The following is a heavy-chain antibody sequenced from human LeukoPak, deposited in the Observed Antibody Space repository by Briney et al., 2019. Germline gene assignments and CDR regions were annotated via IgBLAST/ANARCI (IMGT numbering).Heavy chain of an antibody. CDR3: AREVYYGSGRRFDC. CDR1: GFTFSSYA. J-gene: IGHJ4*02. D-gene: IGHD3-10*01. Sequence: GGSLRLSCAASGFTFSSYAMTWVRQSPGKGLEWLSYISSSGRFIYYADSVKGRFTISRDNAGNSLYLQMNSLRAGDTAVYYCAREVYYGSGRRFDCWGQGTLVIVSS. V-gene: IGHV3-48*01. CDR2: ISSSGRFI.